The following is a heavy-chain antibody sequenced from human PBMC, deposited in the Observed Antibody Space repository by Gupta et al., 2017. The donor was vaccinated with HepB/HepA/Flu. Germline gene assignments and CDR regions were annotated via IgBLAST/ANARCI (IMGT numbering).Heavy chain of an antibody. Sequence: DVQLVESGGGLVRPGRSLRLSCAASGFLFDDYAMHWVRQAPGKGLEWVSGISWNNGRIGYADSVTGRFTISRDNAKNSLYLQMNNLRVEDTALYYCAKDVGPPGSPGLDYWGQGTLVTVSS. J-gene: IGHJ4*02. V-gene: IGHV3-9*01. CDR2: ISWNNGRI. CDR3: AKDVGPPGSPGLDY. D-gene: IGHD1-1*01. CDR1: GFLFDDYA.